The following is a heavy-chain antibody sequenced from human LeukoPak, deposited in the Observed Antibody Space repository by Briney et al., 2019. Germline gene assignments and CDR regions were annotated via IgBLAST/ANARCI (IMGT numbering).Heavy chain of an antibody. CDR2: ISYSGNT. CDR1: GGSIISSDYH. J-gene: IGHJ3*01. CDR3: ARHCCTGPSKRVFDF. V-gene: IGHV4-39*01. D-gene: IGHD2-8*02. Sequence: SETLSLTCTVSGGSIISSDYHWGWVRQPPGKGLEWIGTISYSGNTDYNPSLRSRVAVSVDTSNNQFSLRLSSVTAADTAVYHCARHCCTGPSKRVFDFWGQGTMVTVSS.